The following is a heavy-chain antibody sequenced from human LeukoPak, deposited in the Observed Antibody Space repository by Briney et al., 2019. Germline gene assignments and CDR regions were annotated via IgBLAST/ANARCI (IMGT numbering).Heavy chain of an antibody. J-gene: IGHJ6*02. CDR1: GFTFSSYW. V-gene: IGHV3-74*01. CDR2: INSDGSST. CDR3: ARRGTGHGMDV. D-gene: IGHD1-1*01. Sequence: GGSLRLSCAASGFTFSSYWMHWVRQAPGKGLVWVSRINSDGSSTSYADSVKGRFTISRDNAKNTLYLQMNSLRAEDTAVYYCARRGTGHGMDVWGQGTTVIVSS.